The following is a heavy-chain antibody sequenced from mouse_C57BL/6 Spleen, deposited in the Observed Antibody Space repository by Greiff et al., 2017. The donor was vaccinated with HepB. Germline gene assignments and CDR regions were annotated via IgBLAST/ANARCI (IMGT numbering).Heavy chain of an antibody. J-gene: IGHJ2*01. CDR1: GYTFTSYW. CDR3: ARGGDYDGLFDY. D-gene: IGHD2-4*01. Sequence: VQLQQPGAELVRPGSSVKLSCKASGYTFTSYWMHWVKQRPIQGLEWIGNIDPSDSETHYNQKFKDKATLTVDKSSSTAYMQLSSLTSEDSAVYYCARGGDYDGLFDYWGQGTTLTVSS. CDR2: IDPSDSET. V-gene: IGHV1-52*01.